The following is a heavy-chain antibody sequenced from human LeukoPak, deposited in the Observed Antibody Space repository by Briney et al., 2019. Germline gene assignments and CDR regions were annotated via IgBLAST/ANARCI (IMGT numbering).Heavy chain of an antibody. Sequence: PGGSLRLSCVASGFTLTTYAMSWVRQAPGKGLEWVSSVSGTGFTTHYADSVKGRFTISRDTSKNILYLEMSSLRAEDTAVYYCAKDGYNWTPFDDWGQGTLVAVSS. J-gene: IGHJ4*02. CDR1: GFTLTTYA. CDR2: VSGTGFTT. CDR3: AKDGYNWTPFDD. V-gene: IGHV3-23*01. D-gene: IGHD1-20*01.